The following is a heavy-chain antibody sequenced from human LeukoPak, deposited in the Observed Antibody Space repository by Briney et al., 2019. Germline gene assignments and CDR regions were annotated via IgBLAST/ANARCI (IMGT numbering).Heavy chain of an antibody. J-gene: IGHJ4*02. V-gene: IGHV4-30-2*01. Sequence: SETLSLTCTVSGGSISRGGYYGSWVRQPPGKGLEWIGYIYHSGSTYYNPSLKSRVTISVDRSKNQFSLKLSSVTAADTAVYYCARCSWWFGEFDYWGQGTLVSVSS. CDR3: ARCSWWFGEFDY. D-gene: IGHD3-10*01. CDR1: GGSISRGGYY. CDR2: IYHSGST.